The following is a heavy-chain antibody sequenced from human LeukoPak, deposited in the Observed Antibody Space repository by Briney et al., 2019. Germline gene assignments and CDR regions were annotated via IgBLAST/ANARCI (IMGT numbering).Heavy chain of an antibody. CDR2: INPNSGGT. J-gene: IGHJ5*02. Sequence: ASVKVSCKASGYTFTGYYMHWVRQAPGQGLEWMGWINPNSGGTNYAQKFQGRVTMTRDTSISTAYMELSRLRSDDAAVYYCARESGQENWFDPWGQGTLVTVSS. V-gene: IGHV1-2*02. CDR1: GYTFTGYY. CDR3: ARESGQENWFDP.